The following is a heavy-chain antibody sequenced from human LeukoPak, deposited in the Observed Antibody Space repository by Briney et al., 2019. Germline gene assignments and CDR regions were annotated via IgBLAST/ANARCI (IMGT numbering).Heavy chain of an antibody. CDR2: INSDGSRT. V-gene: IGHV3-74*01. CDR1: GFTFSNYW. D-gene: IGHD6-19*01. CDR3: AKREGNGWMSFDY. J-gene: IGHJ4*02. Sequence: PGGSLRLSCAASGFTFSNYWMHWVRQAPGKGLVWVSHINSDGSRTNYAASVKGRFTISRDNAKNTLYLQMNSLRADDTAVYYCAKREGNGWMSFDYWGQGTLVTVSS.